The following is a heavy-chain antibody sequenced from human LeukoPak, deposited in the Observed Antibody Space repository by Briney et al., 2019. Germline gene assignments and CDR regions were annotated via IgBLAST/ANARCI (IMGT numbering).Heavy chain of an antibody. CDR2: ISSSSTSI. CDR1: GFIFSPYS. V-gene: IGHV3-21*01. J-gene: IGHJ4*02. Sequence: GGSLRLSCAASGFIFSPYSMNWVRQAPGKGLEWVSSISSSSTSIYYADSVKGRFTISRDNAKNSLYLQMNSLRAEDTAVYYCARADSYCSGGSCYGVDYWGQGTLVTVSS. D-gene: IGHD2-15*01. CDR3: ARADSYCSGGSCYGVDY.